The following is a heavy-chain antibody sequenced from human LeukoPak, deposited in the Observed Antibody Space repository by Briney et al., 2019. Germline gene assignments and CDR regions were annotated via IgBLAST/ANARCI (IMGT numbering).Heavy chain of an antibody. Sequence: GASVKVSCKASGYTFTRYYMHWVRQAPGQRPEWLGIINPSGGSTSYAQKFQGRVSMTRDTSTSTVYMELSSLKSEDTAVYYCARVQGSSSSWYTSAHDAFDIWGPGTLVTVSS. CDR2: INPSGGST. CDR3: ARVQGSSSSWYTSAHDAFDI. J-gene: IGHJ3*02. D-gene: IGHD6-13*01. CDR1: GYTFTRYY. V-gene: IGHV1-46*01.